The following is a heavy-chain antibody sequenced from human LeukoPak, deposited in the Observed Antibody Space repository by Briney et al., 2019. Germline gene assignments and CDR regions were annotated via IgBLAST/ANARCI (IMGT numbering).Heavy chain of an antibody. Sequence: SETLSLTCTVSGGSISSYYWSWIRQPPGKGLEWIGYIYYSGSTNYNPSLKSRVTISVDTSKNQFSLKLSSVTVADTAVYYCARDSPPDSSGYYSPFDYWGQGTLVTVSS. J-gene: IGHJ4*02. D-gene: IGHD3-22*01. CDR2: IYYSGST. CDR1: GGSISSYY. V-gene: IGHV4-59*12. CDR3: ARDSPPDSSGYYSPFDY.